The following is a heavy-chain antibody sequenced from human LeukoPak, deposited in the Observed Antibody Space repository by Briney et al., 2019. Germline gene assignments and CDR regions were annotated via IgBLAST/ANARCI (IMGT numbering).Heavy chain of an antibody. CDR1: GGTFSSYA. D-gene: IGHD3-22*01. CDR2: IIPVFGTT. Sequence: GASVKVSCKASGGTFSSYAVSWVRLTPGQGLEWLGGIIPVFGTTTYAQKFQAKVTMTADKSTNTAYLEISSLTSDDTAVCYCARCSPGDSSNFYAVLQYWGQGTQVTVST. CDR3: ARCSPGDSSNFYAVLQY. J-gene: IGHJ4*02. V-gene: IGHV1-69*06.